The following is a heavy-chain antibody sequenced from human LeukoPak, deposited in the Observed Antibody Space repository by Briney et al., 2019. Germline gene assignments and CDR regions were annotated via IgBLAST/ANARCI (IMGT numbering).Heavy chain of an antibody. CDR1: GFSFSNYY. Sequence: GGSLRLSCAASGFSFSNYYMSWIRQAPGKGLEWISYIGSGGSSTYYADSVKGRFTISRDNARRSVYLQINSLRADDTAVYYCARVSGYSCDYWPRGTVVSVSS. CDR2: IGSGGSST. CDR3: ARVSGYSCDY. D-gene: IGHD1-26*01. J-gene: IGHJ4*02. V-gene: IGHV3-11*01.